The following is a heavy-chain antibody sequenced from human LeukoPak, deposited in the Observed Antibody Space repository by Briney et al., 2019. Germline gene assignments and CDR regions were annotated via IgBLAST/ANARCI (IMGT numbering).Heavy chain of an antibody. CDR2: ISAYNGNT. J-gene: IGHJ6*02. D-gene: IGHD4-17*01. CDR3: ARVGYGDYNSDYDYGMDV. V-gene: IGHV1-18*01. CDR1: GYTFTSYG. Sequence: ASVKVSCKASGYTFTSYGISWVRQAPGQGLEWMGWISAYNGNTNYAQKLQGRVTMTTDTSTSTAYMELRSLRSDDTAVYYCARVGYGDYNSDYDYGMDVWGQGTTVTVSS.